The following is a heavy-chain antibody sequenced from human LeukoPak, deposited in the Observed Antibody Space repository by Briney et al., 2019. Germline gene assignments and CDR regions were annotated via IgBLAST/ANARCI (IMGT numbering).Heavy chain of an antibody. CDR2: IIPIFGTA. Sequence: SVKVSCKASGGTFGSYAISWVRQAPGQGLEWMGGIIPIFGTANYAQKFQGRVTITADKSTSTAYMELSSLRSEDTAVYYCATGGIAAAGLGYWGGIFDYWGQGTLVTVSP. D-gene: IGHD6-13*01. J-gene: IGHJ4*02. V-gene: IGHV1-69*06. CDR1: GGTFGSYA. CDR3: ATGGIAAAGLGYWGGIFDY.